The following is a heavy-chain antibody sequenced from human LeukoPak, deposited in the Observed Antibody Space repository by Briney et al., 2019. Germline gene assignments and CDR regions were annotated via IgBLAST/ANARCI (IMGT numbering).Heavy chain of an antibody. CDR3: ASENKGIAVAFGGRWFDI. CDR1: GFTFDDYA. J-gene: IGHJ3*02. D-gene: IGHD6-19*01. Sequence: GGSLRLSCEASGFTFDDYAMSWVRQAPGKGLEWVSGISGSGGLTYYADSVRGRFTISRDNAKNSLYLQMNSLRAEDTAVYYCASENKGIAVAFGGRWFDIWGQGTMVTVSS. CDR2: ISGSGGLT. V-gene: IGHV3-23*01.